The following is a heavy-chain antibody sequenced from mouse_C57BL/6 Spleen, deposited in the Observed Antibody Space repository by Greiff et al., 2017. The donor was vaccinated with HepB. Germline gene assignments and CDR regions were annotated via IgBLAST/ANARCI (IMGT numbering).Heavy chain of an antibody. V-gene: IGHV1-81*01. CDR1: GYTFTSYG. CDR3: ARWTHYYGSSYGYFDV. Sequence: VHLVESGAELARPGASVKLSCKASGYTFTSYGISWVKQRTGQGLEWIGEIYPRSGNTYYNEKFKGKATLTADKSSSTAYMELRSLTSEDSAVYFCARWTHYYGSSYGYFDVWGTGTTVTVSS. CDR2: IYPRSGNT. D-gene: IGHD1-1*01. J-gene: IGHJ1*03.